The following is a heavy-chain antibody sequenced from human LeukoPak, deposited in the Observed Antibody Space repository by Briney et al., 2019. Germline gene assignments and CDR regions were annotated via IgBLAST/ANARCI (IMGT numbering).Heavy chain of an antibody. CDR2: ISAYNGNT. V-gene: IGHV1-18*01. Sequence: ASVKVSCKASGYTFTSYGISWVRQAPGQGLERMGWISAYNGNTNYAQKLQGRVTMTTDISTSTAYMELRSLRSDDTAVYYCARVVAKAYYDFWSGYYTPGAGMDVWGQGTTVTVSS. CDR1: GYTFTSYG. J-gene: IGHJ6*02. CDR3: ARVVAKAYYDFWSGYYTPGAGMDV. D-gene: IGHD3-3*01.